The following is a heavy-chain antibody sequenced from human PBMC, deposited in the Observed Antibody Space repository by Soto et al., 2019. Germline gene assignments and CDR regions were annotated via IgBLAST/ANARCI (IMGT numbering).Heavy chain of an antibody. CDR2: ISSSGSTI. V-gene: IGHV3-48*03. Sequence: GGSLRLSCAASGFTFSSYEMNWVRQAPGKGLEWVSYISSSGSTIYYADSVKGRFTISRDNAKNSLYLQMNSLRAEDTAVYYCARELQVVAATGPDAFDIWGQGTMVTVSS. J-gene: IGHJ3*02. D-gene: IGHD2-15*01. CDR1: GFTFSSYE. CDR3: ARELQVVAATGPDAFDI.